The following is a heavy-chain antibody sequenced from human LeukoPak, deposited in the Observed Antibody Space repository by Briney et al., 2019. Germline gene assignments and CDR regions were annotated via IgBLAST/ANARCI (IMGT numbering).Heavy chain of an antibody. CDR1: GYSISSGYF. J-gene: IGHJ5*02. V-gene: IGHV4-38-2*02. CDR2: IYHSGST. D-gene: IGHD4-11*01. Sequence: PSETLSLTCTVSGYSISSGYFWGWIRQPPGKGLEWIGSIYHSGSTYYNPSLKSRVTISVDTSKNQFSLKLSSVTAADTAVYYCARADYSRDWFDPWGQGTLVTVSS. CDR3: ARADYSRDWFDP.